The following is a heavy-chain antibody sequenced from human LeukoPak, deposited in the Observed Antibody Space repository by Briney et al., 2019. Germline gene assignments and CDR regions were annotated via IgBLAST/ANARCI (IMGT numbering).Heavy chain of an antibody. V-gene: IGHV3-66*01. J-gene: IGHJ6*03. D-gene: IGHD3-9*01. CDR1: GFTVSSNY. CDR2: IYSGDST. Sequence: GGSLRLSCAASGFTVSSNYISWVRQAPGKGLEWVSVIYSGDSTYYADSVKGRFTISRDNSKNTLYLQMNSLRAEDTAVYYCARVYSSPGFYGRDYYYMDVWGKGTTVTISS. CDR3: ARVYSSPGFYGRDYYYMDV.